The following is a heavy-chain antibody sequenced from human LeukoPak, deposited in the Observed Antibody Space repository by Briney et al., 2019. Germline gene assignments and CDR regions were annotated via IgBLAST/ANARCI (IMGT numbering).Heavy chain of an antibody. CDR3: AKEAPLVRGVGFDY. V-gene: IGHV3-30*18. CDR1: GFTFSSYG. D-gene: IGHD3-10*01. Sequence: GGSLRLSCAASGFTFSSYGMHLVRQAPGKGLEWVAVTSYDGTNKYYADSVKGRFTISRDNSRNTLYLQMNSLRPEDTAVYYCAKEAPLVRGVGFDYWDQGTLVTVSS. CDR2: TSYDGTNK. J-gene: IGHJ4*02.